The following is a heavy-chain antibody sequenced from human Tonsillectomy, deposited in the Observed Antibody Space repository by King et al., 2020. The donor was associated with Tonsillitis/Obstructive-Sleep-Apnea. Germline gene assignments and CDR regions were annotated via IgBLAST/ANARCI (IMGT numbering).Heavy chain of an antibody. CDR2: ISNTGGST. CDR1: GFTFSSYA. V-gene: IGHV3-23*04. J-gene: IGHJ6*03. Sequence: QLVQSGGGLVQPGGSLRLSCAASGFTFSSYAMSWVRQAPGKGLEWVSAISNTGGSTYYADSLKGRFTIPKDNSKNNLYLQMNSLRAEDTAVYYCAKGVPSKGYYMDVWGKGTTVTVSS. CDR3: AKGVPSKGYYMDV. D-gene: IGHD4-11*01.